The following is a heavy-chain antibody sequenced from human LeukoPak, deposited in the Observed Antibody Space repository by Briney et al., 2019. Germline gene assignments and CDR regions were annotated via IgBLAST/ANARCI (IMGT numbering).Heavy chain of an antibody. CDR1: GFTFSSYA. CDR3: ARAFSGYCRGGTCYSDN. CDR2: ISYDGSNK. D-gene: IGHD2-15*01. Sequence: GGSLRLSCAASGFTFSSYAMHWVRQAPGKGLEWVAVISYDGSNKYYADSVKGRFTISRDNSKNTLYLQMNSLRADDTAVYYCARAFSGYCRGGTCYSDNWGQGTLVTVSS. V-gene: IGHV3-30*04. J-gene: IGHJ4*02.